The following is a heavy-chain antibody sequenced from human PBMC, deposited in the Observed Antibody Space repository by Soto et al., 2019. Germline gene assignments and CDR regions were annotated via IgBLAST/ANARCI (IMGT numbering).Heavy chain of an antibody. Sequence: EVQLLESGGGLVQPGGSLRLSCAGSGFTFSGSWMHWVRQAPGTGLVWVSRINNDGSITNYADSVKGRFTITRDNAKNTVYLQMNSLRAEDTAVYYCGQSRASNWFDTWGQGTLVTVSS. CDR3: GQSRASNWFDT. CDR2: INNDGSIT. V-gene: IGHV3-74*02. CDR1: GFTFSGSW. J-gene: IGHJ5*02. D-gene: IGHD6-13*01.